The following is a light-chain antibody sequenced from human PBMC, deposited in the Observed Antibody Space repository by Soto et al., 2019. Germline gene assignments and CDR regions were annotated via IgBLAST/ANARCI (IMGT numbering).Light chain of an antibody. CDR3: QQYGSSPRT. Sequence: EIVLTQSPGTLSLSPGERATLSCRASQTVSSGYLAWYQQKPGQAPRLLIYGASSRATGIPDRFSGSGSETDFTLTISRLEPEDFAVYYCQQYGSSPRTFGQGTKVGIK. V-gene: IGKV3-20*01. CDR2: GAS. J-gene: IGKJ1*01. CDR1: QTVSSGY.